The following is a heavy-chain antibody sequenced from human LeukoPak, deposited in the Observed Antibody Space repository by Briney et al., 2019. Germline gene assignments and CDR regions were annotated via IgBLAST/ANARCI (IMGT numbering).Heavy chain of an antibody. J-gene: IGHJ4*02. CDR2: IYYSGST. Sequence: PSETLSLTCTASGGSISSSSYYWGWIRQPPGKGLEWIGSIYYSGSTYYNPFLKSRVTISVDTSKNQFSLKLSSVTAADTAVYYCARTVLQSNVWGCFEYWGQGTLVTVSS. V-gene: IGHV4-39*07. CDR3: ARTVLQSNVWGCFEY. CDR1: GGSISSSSYY. D-gene: IGHD3-16*01.